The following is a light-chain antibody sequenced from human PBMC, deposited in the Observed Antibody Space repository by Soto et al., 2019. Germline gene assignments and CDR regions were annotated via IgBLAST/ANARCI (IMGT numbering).Light chain of an antibody. Sequence: QSALTQPPSASGSPGQSVTISCTGASSDVGAYNFVSWYQQHPGKAPKLMIYDVTKRPSGVPDGFSGSKSGNTASLTVSGLQVDDEADYYCSSYAGSSLPVAFGGGTKLTVL. J-gene: IGLJ2*01. CDR2: DVT. V-gene: IGLV2-8*01. CDR3: SSYAGSSLPVA. CDR1: SSDVGAYNF.